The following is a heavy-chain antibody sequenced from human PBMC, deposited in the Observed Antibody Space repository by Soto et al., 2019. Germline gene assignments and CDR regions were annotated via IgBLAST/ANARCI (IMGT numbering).Heavy chain of an antibody. CDR2: IYYTGST. CDR1: GASINVEGYY. D-gene: IGHD7-27*01. J-gene: IGHJ6*03. V-gene: IGHV4-31*03. Sequence: QVQLQESGPGLVKPSQSLSLTCTVTGASINVEGYYWSWIRQHPVKGLEWLAYIYYTGSTYSNPALGSRVSISQDASQNQFSLHLTSVTAADTAVYFCVRVHKWGTKYYADVWGKGTTVTVSS. CDR3: VRVHKWGTKYYADV.